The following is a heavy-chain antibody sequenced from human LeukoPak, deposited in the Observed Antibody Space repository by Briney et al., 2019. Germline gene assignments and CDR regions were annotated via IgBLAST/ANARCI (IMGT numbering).Heavy chain of an antibody. CDR2: IYSGGRT. D-gene: IGHD5-18*01. CDR1: GFTVSSNY. V-gene: IGHV3-53*04. CDR3: ARAVLVGYSYGFDY. J-gene: IGHJ4*02. Sequence: GPSLRLACAASGFTVSSNYMSWVRQAPGKWLELISVIYSGGRTYYADSVKGRFTISRHNSKNTLYLQMNRLRAEDTAVYYCARAVLVGYSYGFDYWGQGTLVTVSS.